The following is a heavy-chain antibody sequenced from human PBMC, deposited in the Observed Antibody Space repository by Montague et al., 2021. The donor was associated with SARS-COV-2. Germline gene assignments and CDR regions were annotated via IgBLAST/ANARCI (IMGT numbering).Heavy chain of an antibody. CDR2: IYYSGST. V-gene: IGHV4-61*08. CDR3: ARVFPRWLQFDPNVDY. D-gene: IGHD5-24*01. J-gene: IGHJ4*02. CDR1: GFSLSTSGMC. Sequence: LGKPTQTLTLTCTFSGFSLSTSGMCVSWIRQPPGKGLEWIGYIYYSGSTNYNPSLKSRVTISVDTSKNQFSLKLSSVTAADTAVYYCARVFPRWLQFDPNVDYWGQGTLVTVSS.